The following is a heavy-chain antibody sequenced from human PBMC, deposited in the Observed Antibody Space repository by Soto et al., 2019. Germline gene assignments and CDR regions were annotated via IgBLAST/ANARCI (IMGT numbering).Heavy chain of an antibody. Sequence: GGSLRLSCAASGFTFSDYAMAWVRQAPGKGLEWVSSASGSGSGTYYADSVKGRFTISRDNSKNTLFLHMANLRAGDTALYFCAKGRPGVAAAPDYWGQGTLVTVSS. CDR2: ASGSGSGT. CDR3: AKGRPGVAAAPDY. D-gene: IGHD2-21*01. J-gene: IGHJ4*02. CDR1: GFTFSDYA. V-gene: IGHV3-23*01.